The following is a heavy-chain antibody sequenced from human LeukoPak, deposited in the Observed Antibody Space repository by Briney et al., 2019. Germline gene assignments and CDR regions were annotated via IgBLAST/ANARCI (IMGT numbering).Heavy chain of an antibody. D-gene: IGHD3-22*01. Sequence: GGSLRLSCAASGLTFSSYGMHWVRQAPGKGLEWVAFIRYDGSNKYYADSVKGRFTISRDNSKNTLYLQMNSLRAEDTAVYYCAKARYYYDSSGYLSWGQGTLVTVSS. CDR3: AKARYYYDSSGYLS. CDR1: GLTFSSYG. J-gene: IGHJ5*02. CDR2: IRYDGSNK. V-gene: IGHV3-30*02.